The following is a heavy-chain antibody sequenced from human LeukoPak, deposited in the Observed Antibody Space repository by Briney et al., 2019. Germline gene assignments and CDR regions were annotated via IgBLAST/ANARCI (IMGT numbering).Heavy chain of an antibody. V-gene: IGHV1-8*02. CDR1: GYTFTSYD. CDR3: ARELVVTRSAFDI. D-gene: IGHD4-23*01. Sequence: ASVKVSCKASGYTFTSYDINWVRQATGQGLEWMGWMNPNSGNTGYAQKFQGRVTMTRNTSISTAYMELSSLRSEDTAVYYCARELVVTRSAFDIWGQGTMVTVSS. CDR2: MNPNSGNT. J-gene: IGHJ3*02.